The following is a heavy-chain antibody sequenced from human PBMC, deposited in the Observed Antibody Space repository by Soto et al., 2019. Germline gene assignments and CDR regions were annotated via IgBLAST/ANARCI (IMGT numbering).Heavy chain of an antibody. V-gene: IGHV3-23*01. CDR3: APHVYCSGGSCHYDAFDI. J-gene: IGHJ3*02. D-gene: IGHD2-15*01. CDR1: GFIFGNYM. Sequence: EVQLLESGGGLVQPGESLRLSCAVSGFIFGNYMMTWVRQAPGKGLEWVSTIRDSGDSTYYADSVKGRFTISRDNFNNTMYLQMDGRVAEDTAVYYCAPHVYCSGGSCHYDAFDIRGQGVMVTVSS. CDR2: IRDSGDST.